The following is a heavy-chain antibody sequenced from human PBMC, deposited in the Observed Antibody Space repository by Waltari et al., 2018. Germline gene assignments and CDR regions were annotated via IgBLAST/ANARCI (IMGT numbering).Heavy chain of an antibody. D-gene: IGHD6-6*01. Sequence: QVQVVQSGAEVRKPGASVEVSCKASGYGFPVHYMHWVRQAPGQGLEWMGWLNPNTGYTNYAQKFQGRVAMTRDTSISTAYMELSRLTSDDTAVYFCAREVSGYYYMDVWGKGTTVTISS. V-gene: IGHV1-2*02. CDR3: AREVSGYYYMDV. CDR1: GYGFPVHY. CDR2: LNPNTGYT. J-gene: IGHJ6*03.